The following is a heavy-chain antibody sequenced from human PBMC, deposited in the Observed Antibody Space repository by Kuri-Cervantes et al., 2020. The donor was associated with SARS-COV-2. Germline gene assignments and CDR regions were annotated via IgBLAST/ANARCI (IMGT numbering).Heavy chain of an antibody. CDR2: INHSGST. J-gene: IGHJ4*02. Sequence: SQTLSLTCAVYGGSFSGYYWSWIRQPPGRGLEWIGEINHSGSTNYNPSLKSRVTISVDTSKNQFSLKLSSVTAADTAVYYCARGVGVAARDFDYWGQGTLVTVSS. CDR1: GGSFSGYY. D-gene: IGHD6-6*01. V-gene: IGHV4-34*01. CDR3: ARGVGVAARDFDY.